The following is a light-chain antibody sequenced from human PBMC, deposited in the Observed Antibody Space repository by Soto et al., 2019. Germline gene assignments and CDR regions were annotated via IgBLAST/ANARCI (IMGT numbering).Light chain of an antibody. V-gene: IGKV1-39*01. CDR2: AAS. CDR3: QQSYTTPYS. CDR1: QTISTY. J-gene: IGKJ2*03. Sequence: IQMTQSPSSLSASVGDRVTITCRASQTISTYLHWYQQKPGKAPTLLISAASSLQGGVPARFSGSGSGTDFTLTISSLQPEDFATYYCQQSYTTPYSFGPGTKVDIK.